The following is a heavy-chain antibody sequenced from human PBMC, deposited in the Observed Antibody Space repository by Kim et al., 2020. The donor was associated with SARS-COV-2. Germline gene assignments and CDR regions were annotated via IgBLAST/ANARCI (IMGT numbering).Heavy chain of an antibody. CDR3: ARGGVATIWSY. Sequence: SETLSLTCTVSGGSINNYYWSWIRQPLGKGLEWIGYMFYSVSTNYNPSLKSRVTMSVDTSKNQFSLNLTSVTPADTAVYYCARGGVATIWSYWGQGTLVTVSS. CDR2: MFYSVST. CDR1: GGSINNYY. J-gene: IGHJ4*02. V-gene: IGHV4-59*01. D-gene: IGHD5-12*01.